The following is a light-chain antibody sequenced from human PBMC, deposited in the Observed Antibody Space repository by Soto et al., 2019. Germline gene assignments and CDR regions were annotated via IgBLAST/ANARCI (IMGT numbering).Light chain of an antibody. CDR1: QSLLHSNGYNY. CDR3: MQALQTPIT. J-gene: IGKJ5*01. CDR2: LGS. Sequence: DIVMTQSPLSLPVTPGEPASISCRSSQSLLHSNGYNYLDWYLQKPGQSPQLLIYLGSNRASGVPDRFSGSGSGPDFTLTISRVAAEDVGVYYCMQALQTPITFGQGTRLEIK. V-gene: IGKV2-28*01.